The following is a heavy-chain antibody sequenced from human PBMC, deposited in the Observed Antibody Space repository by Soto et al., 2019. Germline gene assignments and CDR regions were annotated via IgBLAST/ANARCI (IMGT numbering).Heavy chain of an antibody. Sequence: LSVNCSLSGRYISSYYVSWLRQPPGMGLEWIGYMYYGGRTNYNPSLKSRVTISVDTSKMQVSLKLSSVTAADTAVYFCARGTPSPLIVRSSRGPWFDPWGQGTLVTVSS. CDR2: MYYGGRT. CDR3: ARGTPSPLIVRSSRGPWFDP. D-gene: IGHD2-15*01. CDR1: GRYISSYY. J-gene: IGHJ5*02. V-gene: IGHV4-59*08.